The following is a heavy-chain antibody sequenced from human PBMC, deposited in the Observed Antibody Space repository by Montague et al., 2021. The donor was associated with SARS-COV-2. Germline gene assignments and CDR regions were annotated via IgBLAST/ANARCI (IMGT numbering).Heavy chain of an antibody. CDR1: GFTFSDYY. CDR3: ARRRVSAGFDI. Sequence: SLRLSCAASGFTFSDYYMDWVRQAPGKGLEWVGRIRNKHYSYTTPYAASVKGRFIISRDDSESLLHLQMNSLEIEDTAVYFCARRRVSAGFDIWGQGTMVTVSS. J-gene: IGHJ3*02. CDR2: IRNKHYSYTT. D-gene: IGHD5/OR15-5a*01. V-gene: IGHV3-72*01.